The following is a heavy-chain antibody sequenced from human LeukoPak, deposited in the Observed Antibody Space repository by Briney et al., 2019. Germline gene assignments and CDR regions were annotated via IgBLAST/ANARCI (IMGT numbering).Heavy chain of an antibody. V-gene: IGHV3-7*01. D-gene: IGHD6-19*01. CDR1: GFTFSSCW. Sequence: TGGSLRLSCAASGFTFSSCWMSWMRQAPGKGLEWVANIKYDGNEEYYVDSVRGRFTISRDNAKNSLYLQMNSLRAEDTAVYYCARGRRSGWYFDYWGQGTLVTVSS. J-gene: IGHJ4*02. CDR3: ARGRRSGWYFDY. CDR2: IKYDGNEE.